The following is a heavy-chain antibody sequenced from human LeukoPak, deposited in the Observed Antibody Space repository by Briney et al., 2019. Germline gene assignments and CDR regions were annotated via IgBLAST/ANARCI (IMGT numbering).Heavy chain of an antibody. CDR3: ARDSGYGTYDD. D-gene: IGHD6-25*01. CDR2: IKEDGSVT. J-gene: IGHJ4*02. V-gene: IGHV3-7*01. Sequence: PGGSLRLSCAASGLTFSGYWVHWVRQAPGKGLEWVASIKEDGSVTRYVDSVKGRFTISRDNAKNPLFLQMNGLRAEDTAVYYCARDSGYGTYDDWGQGTLVTVSS. CDR1: GLTFSGYW.